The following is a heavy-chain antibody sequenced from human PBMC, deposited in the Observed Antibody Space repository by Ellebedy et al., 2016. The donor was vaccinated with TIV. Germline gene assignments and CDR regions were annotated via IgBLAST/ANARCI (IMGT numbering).Heavy chain of an antibody. CDR3: ARGTPWDSVDFYYYMDV. V-gene: IGHV3-23*01. J-gene: IGHJ6*03. CDR2: ISGSGGST. D-gene: IGHD2-15*01. Sequence: GGSLRLXXAASGFTFSSYAMNWVRQAPGKGLEWVSAISGSGGSTYYADSVKGRFTISRDNSKNTLYLQMYSLRAEDTAVYYCARGTPWDSVDFYYYMDVWGKGTAVIVSS. CDR1: GFTFSSYA.